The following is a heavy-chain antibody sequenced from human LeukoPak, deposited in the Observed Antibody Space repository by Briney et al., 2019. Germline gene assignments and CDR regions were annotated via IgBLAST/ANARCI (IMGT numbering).Heavy chain of an antibody. J-gene: IGHJ4*02. CDR3: AKDGRALRTGEPWLDS. CDR2: ISWKGGII. D-gene: IGHD1-1*01. CDR1: GFSFDEHA. V-gene: IGHV3-9*01. Sequence: PGGSLRLSCAASGFSFDEHAMHWVRQGPGKGLEWVSGISWKGGIIGYADSVKGRFTISRDNAKNIVSLEMSSLRPDDTAIYYCAKDGRALRTGEPWLDSWGAGTLVTVSS.